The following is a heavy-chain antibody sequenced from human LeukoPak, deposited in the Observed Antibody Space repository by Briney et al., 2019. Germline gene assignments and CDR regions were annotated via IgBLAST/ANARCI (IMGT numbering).Heavy chain of an antibody. D-gene: IGHD1-26*01. Sequence: SEALSLTCAVYGGSFSGYYWSWIRQPPGKGLEWIGEINHSGSTNYNPSLKSRVTISVDTSKNQFSLKLSSVTAAHTAVYYCARRESGSYYFDYWGQGTLVTVSS. CDR1: GGSFSGYY. CDR3: ARRESGSYYFDY. V-gene: IGHV4-34*01. J-gene: IGHJ4*02. CDR2: INHSGST.